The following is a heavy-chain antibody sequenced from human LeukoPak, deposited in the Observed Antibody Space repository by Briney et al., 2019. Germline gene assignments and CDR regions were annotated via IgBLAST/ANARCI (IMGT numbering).Heavy chain of an antibody. CDR3: ASLSPSSGQQFDY. V-gene: IGHV3-30*04. CDR1: GFTFSSYA. J-gene: IGHJ4*02. CDR2: ISYDGSNK. Sequence: GRSLRLSCAASGFTFSSYAMHWVRQAPGKGLEWVAVISYDGSNKYYADSVKGRFTISRDNSKNTLYLQMNSLRAEDTAVYYCASLSPSSGQQFDYWGQGTLVTVSS. D-gene: IGHD6-25*01.